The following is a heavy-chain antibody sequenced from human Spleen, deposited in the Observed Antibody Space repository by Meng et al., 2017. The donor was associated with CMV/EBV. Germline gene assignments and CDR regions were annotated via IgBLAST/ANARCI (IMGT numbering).Heavy chain of an antibody. Sequence: SETLSLTCAVYGGSFSGSYWSWIRQPPGKGLEWIGEINHSASTNYNPSLKSRVTISVDTSKNQFSLKLSSVTAADTAVYYCARSLSGYRLCYFDYWGQGTLVTVSS. CDR3: ARSLSGYRLCYFDY. V-gene: IGHV4-34*01. D-gene: IGHD3-9*01. CDR2: INHSAST. CDR1: GGSFSGSY. J-gene: IGHJ4*02.